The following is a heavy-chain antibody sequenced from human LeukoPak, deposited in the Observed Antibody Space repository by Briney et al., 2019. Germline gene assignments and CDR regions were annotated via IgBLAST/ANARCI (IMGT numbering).Heavy chain of an antibody. CDR3: AKSTSPLYYYYGMDV. J-gene: IGHJ6*02. Sequence: GGSLRLSCAASGFTFSSYAMSWVRQAPGKGLEWVSTISGSGGSTYYADSVKGRFTISRDNSKNTLYLQLNSLRAEDTAVYYCAKSTSPLYYYYGMDVWGQGTTVTVSS. CDR2: ISGSGGST. CDR1: GFTFSSYA. V-gene: IGHV3-23*01. D-gene: IGHD2-2*01.